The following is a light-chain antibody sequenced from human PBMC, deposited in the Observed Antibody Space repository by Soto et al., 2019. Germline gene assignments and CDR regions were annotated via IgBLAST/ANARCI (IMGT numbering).Light chain of an antibody. CDR3: QQYETFSGT. CDR1: QSFSGW. V-gene: IGKV1-5*01. Sequence: MTQCPSTLYAYVGDTVTVTCRASQSFSGWLAWYQQKPGEAPKLLIYDASALPRGVPSRFSGSGSGTKFTLNIASLHPVDFATYYCQQYETFSGTFGPGTKVDIK. J-gene: IGKJ1*01. CDR2: DAS.